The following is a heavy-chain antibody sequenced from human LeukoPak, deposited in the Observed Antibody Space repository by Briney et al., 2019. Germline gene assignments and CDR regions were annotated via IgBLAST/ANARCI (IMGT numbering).Heavy chain of an antibody. CDR1: GYTLTELS. Sequence: ASVKVSCKVSGYTLTELSMHWVRQAPGKGLEWMGGFDPEDGETIYAQKFQGRVTMTEDTSTDTAYMELSSLRSEDTAVYYCATNGGITLFSDYGFDPWCQGTLVTVST. D-gene: IGHD3-3*01. CDR3: ATNGGITLFSDYGFDP. J-gene: IGHJ5*02. V-gene: IGHV1-24*01. CDR2: FDPEDGET.